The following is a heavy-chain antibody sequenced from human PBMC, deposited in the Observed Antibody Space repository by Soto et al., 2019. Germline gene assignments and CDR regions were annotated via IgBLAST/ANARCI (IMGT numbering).Heavy chain of an antibody. V-gene: IGHV4-39*01. CDR2: IYYSGST. D-gene: IGHD6-6*01. J-gene: IGHJ5*02. CDR3: ARMTIRLPYSSSYGWFDP. CDR1: GGSISSSSYY. Sequence: WETLSLTCTVSGGSISSSSYYWGWIRQPPGKGLEWIGSIYYSGSTYYNPSLKSRVTISVDTSKNQFSLKLSSVTAADTAVYYCARMTIRLPYSSSYGWFDPWGQGTLVTSPQ.